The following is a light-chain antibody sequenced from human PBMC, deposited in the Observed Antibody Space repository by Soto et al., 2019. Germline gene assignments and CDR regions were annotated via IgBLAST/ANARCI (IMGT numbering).Light chain of an antibody. CDR3: AAWDDSLNVYVV. V-gene: IGLV1-44*01. J-gene: IGLJ2*01. Sequence: QPVLTQPPSASGTPGQRVTISCSGSSSNIGSNTVNWYQQLPGTAPKLLIYSNNQRPSGVPDRFSGSKSGTSASLAISGLQSEDAADYYCAAWDDSLNVYVVFGGVTKLTVL. CDR1: SSNIGSNT. CDR2: SNN.